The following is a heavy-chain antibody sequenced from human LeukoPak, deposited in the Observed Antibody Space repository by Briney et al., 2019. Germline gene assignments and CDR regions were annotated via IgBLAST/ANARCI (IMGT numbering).Heavy chain of an antibody. CDR3: AREYGAGSSPFDY. CDR2: ISPYNGNT. D-gene: IGHD3-10*01. V-gene: IGHV1-18*04. J-gene: IGHJ4*02. Sequence: GASVKVSCKAFGYTFTSYGISWVRQAPGQGRECRGWISPYNGNTNYAQKLQGRVTMTTDTSTSTAYMELRSLRSDDTAVYYCAREYGAGSSPFDYWGQGTLVTVSS. CDR1: GYTFTSYG.